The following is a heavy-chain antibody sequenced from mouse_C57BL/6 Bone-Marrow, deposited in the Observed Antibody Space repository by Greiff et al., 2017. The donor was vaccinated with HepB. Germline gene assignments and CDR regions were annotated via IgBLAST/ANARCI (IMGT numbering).Heavy chain of an antibody. V-gene: IGHV7-1*01. CDR3: ARDSYYPFAY. D-gene: IGHD2-10*01. J-gene: IGHJ3*01. CDR1: GFTFSDFY. CDR2: SRNKANDYTT. Sequence: EVQGVESGGGLVQSGRSLRLSCATSGFTFSDFYMEWVRQAPGKGLEWIAASRNKANDYTTEYSASVKGRFIVSRDTSQSILYLQMNALRAEDTAIYYCARDSYYPFAYWGQGTLVTVSA.